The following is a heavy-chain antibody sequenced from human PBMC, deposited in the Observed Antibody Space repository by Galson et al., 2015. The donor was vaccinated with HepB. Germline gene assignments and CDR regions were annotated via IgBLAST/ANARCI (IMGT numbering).Heavy chain of an antibody. D-gene: IGHD5-12*01. CDR2: ISAYNGNT. CDR1: GYTFTSYG. J-gene: IGHJ6*02. CDR3: ARKRGYSGYDLYYYYYGMDV. V-gene: IGHV1-18*01. Sequence: SVKVSCKASGYTFTSYGISWVRQAPGQGLEWMGWISAYNGNTNYAQKLQGRVTMTTDTSTSTAYMELSSLRSEDTAVYYCARKRGYSGYDLYYYYYGMDVWGQGTTVTVSS.